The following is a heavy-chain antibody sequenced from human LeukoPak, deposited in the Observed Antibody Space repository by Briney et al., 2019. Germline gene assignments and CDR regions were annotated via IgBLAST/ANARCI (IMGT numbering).Heavy chain of an antibody. V-gene: IGHV2-70*01. CDR2: LHSDDNK. CDR3: ARSSIRWYRYFDL. D-gene: IGHD4-23*01. Sequence: SGPTLVNPTQTLTLPCTFPGVSLRTTAMCVSWIRQPPLKALEHLALLHSDDNKYYSTSLKTRLTISKDTYKNLVVLTMTYMDRVDTAMYYCARSSIRWYRYFDLWGRGTLVTVCS. CDR1: GVSLRTTAMC. J-gene: IGHJ2*01.